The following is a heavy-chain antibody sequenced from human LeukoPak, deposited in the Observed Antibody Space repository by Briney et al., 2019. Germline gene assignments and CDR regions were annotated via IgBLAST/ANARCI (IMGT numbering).Heavy chain of an antibody. D-gene: IGHD2-2*02. CDR3: ARDRRYCSSTSCYTSNWFDP. CDR1: GYTFTGYY. J-gene: IGHJ5*02. CDR2: INPNSGGT. V-gene: IGHV1-2*02. Sequence: ASVKVSCKASGYTFTGYYMHWVRQAPGQGLEWMGWINPNSGGTNYAQKFQGRVTMTRDTSISTAYMELSRLRSDDTAVYYCARDRRYCSSTSCYTSNWFDPWGQGTLVTVSS.